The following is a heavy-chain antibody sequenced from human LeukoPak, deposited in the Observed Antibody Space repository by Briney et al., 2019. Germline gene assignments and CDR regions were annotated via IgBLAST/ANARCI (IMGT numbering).Heavy chain of an antibody. V-gene: IGHV3-7*01. CDR3: ARRGYTFDY. CDR2: IKPDGSEK. Sequence: GGSLRLSCAASGFIFSNYWMSWVRQAPGKGLEWVANIKPDGSEKNYVDSVRGRFTISRDNAKSSVFLQMNSLRAEDTAVYYCARRGYTFDYWGLGTLVTVSS. J-gene: IGHJ4*02. CDR1: GFIFSNYW. D-gene: IGHD5-24*01.